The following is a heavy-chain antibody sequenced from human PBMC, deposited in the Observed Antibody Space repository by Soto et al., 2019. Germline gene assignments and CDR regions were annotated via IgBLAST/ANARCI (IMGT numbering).Heavy chain of an antibody. J-gene: IGHJ4*02. CDR1: GGSFSGYY. Sequence: SETLSLTCAVYGGSFSGYYWSWIRQPPGKGLEWIGEINHSGSTNYNPSLKSRVTISVDTSKNQFSLKLSSVTAADTAVYYCAREKKHLNRRTLGTQDYWGQGTLVTVSS. V-gene: IGHV4-34*01. D-gene: IGHD1-1*01. CDR2: INHSGST. CDR3: AREKKHLNRRTLGTQDY.